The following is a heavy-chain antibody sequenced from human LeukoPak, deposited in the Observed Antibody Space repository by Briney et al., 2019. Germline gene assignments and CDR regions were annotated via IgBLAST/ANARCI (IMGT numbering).Heavy chain of an antibody. CDR1: GASTNSGGYY. D-gene: IGHD3-22*01. CDR3: ARTSGLDSGGYLSD. Sequence: PSQTLSLTCTVSGASTNSGGYYWSWLRQPPGRGLEWIGHLYHSATTYYNPSLQRRVTISIDRSKNQFSLKLSSVTPADTAVYYCARTSGLDSGGYLSDWGQGTLVTVSS. J-gene: IGHJ4*02. CDR2: LYHSATT. V-gene: IGHV4-30-2*01.